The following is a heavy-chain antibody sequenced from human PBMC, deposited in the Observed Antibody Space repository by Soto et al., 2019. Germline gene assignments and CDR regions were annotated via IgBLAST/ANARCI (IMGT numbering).Heavy chain of an antibody. Sequence: GGSLRLSCAASGFTFSDYYMSWIRQAPGKGLEYISYISSSSGSTNYADSVKGRFTISRDNAKNSLYLQMSSLRAEDTAVYYCARDRGGYDRLYYYHGMDVWGQGTTVTV. CDR2: ISSSSGST. CDR1: GFTFSDYY. V-gene: IGHV3-11*06. CDR3: ARDRGGYDRLYYYHGMDV. D-gene: IGHD5-12*01. J-gene: IGHJ6*02.